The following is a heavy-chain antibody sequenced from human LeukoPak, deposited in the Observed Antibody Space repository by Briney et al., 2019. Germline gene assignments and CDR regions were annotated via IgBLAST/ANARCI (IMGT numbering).Heavy chain of an antibody. D-gene: IGHD2-2*01. J-gene: IGHJ5*02. CDR3: ARIWGSSTSCYDCWFDP. CDR2: INPNSGGT. CDR1: GYAFTAYY. V-gene: IGHV1-2*02. Sequence: ASVKVSCKASGYAFTAYYMHWVRQAPGQGLEWMGWINPNSGGTNYAQKFQGRVTMTRDTSISTAYMELSRLRSDDTAVYYCARIWGSSTSCYDCWFDPWGQGTLVTVSS.